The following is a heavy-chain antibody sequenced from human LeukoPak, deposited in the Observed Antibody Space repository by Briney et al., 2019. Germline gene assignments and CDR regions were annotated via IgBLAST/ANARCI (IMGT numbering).Heavy chain of an antibody. J-gene: IGHJ4*02. D-gene: IGHD2-2*02. Sequence: PGESLKISCKGSGYSFTSYWISWVRQMPGKGLEWMGRIDPSDSYTNYSPSFQGQVTISADKSISTAYLQWSSLKASDTAMYYCARLYQPDLELDYWGQGTLVTVSS. CDR1: GYSFTSYW. V-gene: IGHV5-10-1*04. CDR3: ARLYQPDLELDY. CDR2: IDPSDSYT.